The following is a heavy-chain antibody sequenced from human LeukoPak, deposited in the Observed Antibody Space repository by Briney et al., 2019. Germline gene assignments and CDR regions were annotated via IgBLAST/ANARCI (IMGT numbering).Heavy chain of an antibody. CDR2: IIPIFGTA. J-gene: IGHJ4*02. Sequence: GASVKVSCKASGGTFSSYAISWVRQAPGQGLEWMGGIIPIFGTANYAQKFQGRVTITTDESTSTAYMELSSLRSEDTAVYYCARSREFIAAAGPYYFDYWGQGTLVTVSS. V-gene: IGHV1-69*05. CDR3: ARSREFIAAAGPYYFDY. D-gene: IGHD6-13*01. CDR1: GGTFSSYA.